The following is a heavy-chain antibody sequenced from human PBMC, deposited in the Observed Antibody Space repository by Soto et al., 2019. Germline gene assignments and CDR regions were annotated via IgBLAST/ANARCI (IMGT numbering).Heavy chain of an antibody. J-gene: IGHJ6*02. CDR3: SGMGDVPYYYYGMEG. CDR1: GYTFTRSG. CDR2: INGYNGNT. Sequence: QVQLVQSGAEVKKPGASVKVSCKASGYTFTRSGISWVRQAPGQGLEWMGWINGYNGNTNYAQKFQGRITMTTDTPTSKAHMEPKSPRSDDTAVEHCSGMGDVPYYYYGMEGWGQGTTVIVSS. D-gene: IGHD3-16*01. V-gene: IGHV1-18*01.